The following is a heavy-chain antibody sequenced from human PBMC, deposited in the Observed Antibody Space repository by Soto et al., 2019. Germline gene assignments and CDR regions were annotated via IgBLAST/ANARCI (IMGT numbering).Heavy chain of an antibody. CDR3: IAIITKRKRELGT. CDR2: IKSKSDGVTT. CDR1: VCTFINAC. J-gene: IGHJ5*02. D-gene: IGHD1-26*01. Sequence: CXRLSGKSGVCTFINACISLFCHAQGKGLQLVGRIKSKSDGVTTDYAGPVKGRFTIARDDSKQTLYVQMNSLRAEDTAVYYSIAIITKRKRELGTWGPGTLVKVYS. V-gene: IGHV3-15*05.